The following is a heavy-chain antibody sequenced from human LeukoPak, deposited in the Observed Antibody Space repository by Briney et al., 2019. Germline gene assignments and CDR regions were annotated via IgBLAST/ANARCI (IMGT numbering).Heavy chain of an antibody. D-gene: IGHD1-26*01. Sequence: ASVKVFCKASGYTFTGYYMHWVRQAPGQGLEWMGWINPNSGGTNYAQKFQGRVTMTRDTSISTAYMELSRLRSDDTAVYYCARVQALLYYYYMDVWGKGTTVTVSS. V-gene: IGHV1-2*02. CDR2: INPNSGGT. CDR3: ARVQALLYYYYMDV. CDR1: GYTFTGYY. J-gene: IGHJ6*03.